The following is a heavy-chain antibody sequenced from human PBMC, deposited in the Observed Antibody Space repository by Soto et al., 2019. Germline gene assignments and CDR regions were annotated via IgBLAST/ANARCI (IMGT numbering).Heavy chain of an antibody. V-gene: IGHV3-74*01. J-gene: IGHJ4*02. CDR1: GFTFSIYW. D-gene: IGHD3-22*01. Sequence: EVQLVESGGGLVQPGGSLRLSCAASGFTFSIYWMHWVRQAPGKGLVWVSRMNMDGSRTSYADFAKGRFTISREDAKSTVYLQMSNLRAEDTAVYYCVRGDGDRYDGHGYLGRHWGQGTLVTVSS. CDR2: MNMDGSRT. CDR3: VRGDGDRYDGHGYLGRH.